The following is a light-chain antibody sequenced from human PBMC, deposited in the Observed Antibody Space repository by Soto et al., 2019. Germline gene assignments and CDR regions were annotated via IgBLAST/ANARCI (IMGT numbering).Light chain of an antibody. Sequence: AIRVTQSPSSLSASVEDRVTITCRASQGISSAVAWYLQRPGQAPNLLIYSSSNLVSGVPSRFSGSGSGTDFTLTISSLQPEDFATYYCQQFGTFPLSFGGGTKVEI. CDR2: SSS. CDR3: QQFGTFPLS. CDR1: QGISSA. V-gene: IGKV1-13*02. J-gene: IGKJ4*01.